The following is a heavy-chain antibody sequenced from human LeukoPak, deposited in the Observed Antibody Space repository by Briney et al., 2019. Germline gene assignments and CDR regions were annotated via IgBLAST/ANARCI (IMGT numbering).Heavy chain of an antibody. Sequence: GGSLRLSCAASGFTFDTDWMNWVRQAPGKGLEWVGLIRTKTDGVTTDNAAPVKGRFAISRDDSRNMLFLQMNSLKTEDTGVYYCTTGGPRRHWGQGTLVTVSS. CDR2: IRTKTDGVTT. CDR1: GFTFDTDW. D-gene: IGHD3-16*01. CDR3: TTGGPRRH. J-gene: IGHJ4*02. V-gene: IGHV3-15*01.